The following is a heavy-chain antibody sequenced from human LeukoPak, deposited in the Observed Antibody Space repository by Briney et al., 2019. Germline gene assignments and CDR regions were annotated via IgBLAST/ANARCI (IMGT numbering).Heavy chain of an antibody. J-gene: IGHJ6*02. Sequence: SETLSLTCAVYGGSFSGYYWSWIRQPPGKGLEWIGEINHSGSTNYNPSLESRVTISVDTSKNQFSLKLSSVTAADTAVYYCARGPPRITIFGVVHPPLYYGMDVWGQGTTVTVSS. CDR1: GGSFSGYY. V-gene: IGHV4-34*01. CDR2: INHSGST. D-gene: IGHD3-3*01. CDR3: ARGPPRITIFGVVHPPLYYGMDV.